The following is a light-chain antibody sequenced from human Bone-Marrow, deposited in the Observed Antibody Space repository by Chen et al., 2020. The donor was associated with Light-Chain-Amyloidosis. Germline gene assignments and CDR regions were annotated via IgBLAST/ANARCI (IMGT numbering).Light chain of an antibody. CDR2: ANT. J-gene: IGLJ2*01. CDR1: SSNIGAGYD. CDR3: QSYDSKLDVV. Sequence: QSVLTQPPSVSGAPGQRVTNSSTGTSSNIGAGYDVHWYQQLPGAAPKLLIPANTNRPAGVPERFSGSTSGTSASLAITGLQADDEADYYCQSYDSKLDVVFGGGTKVTVL. V-gene: IGLV1-40*01.